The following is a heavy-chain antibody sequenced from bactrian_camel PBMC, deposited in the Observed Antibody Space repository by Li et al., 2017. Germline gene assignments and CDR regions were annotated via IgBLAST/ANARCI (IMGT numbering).Heavy chain of an antibody. CDR3: AAHNVYPCDFEGLKSGC. CDR2: IDSDGFT. CDR1: GYTQSSYC. Sequence: VQLVESGGGPVQAGGSLRLSCSISGYTQSSYCMGWFRQPTGKEREGVAVIDSDGFTSYADSVKGRFTISQNNDKNILYLQMNTLQPDDTATYYCAAHNVYPCDFEGLKSGCWGRGTQVTVS. D-gene: IGHD4*01. V-gene: IGHV3S67*01. J-gene: IGHJ4*01.